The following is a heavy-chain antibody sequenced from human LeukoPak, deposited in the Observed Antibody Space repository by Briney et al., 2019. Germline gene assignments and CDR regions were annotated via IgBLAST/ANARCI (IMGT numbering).Heavy chain of an antibody. D-gene: IGHD3-22*01. CDR2: IYSGGST. V-gene: IGHV3-53*01. J-gene: IGHJ2*01. Sequence: GRSLRLSCAASGFTVSSNYMSWVRQAPGKGLEWVSVIYSGGSTYYADSVKGRFTISRDNAKSSLYLQMNSLRAEDTAVYYCARDDYYYDSSGYWYFDLWGRGTLVTVSS. CDR1: GFTVSSNY. CDR3: ARDDYYYDSSGYWYFDL.